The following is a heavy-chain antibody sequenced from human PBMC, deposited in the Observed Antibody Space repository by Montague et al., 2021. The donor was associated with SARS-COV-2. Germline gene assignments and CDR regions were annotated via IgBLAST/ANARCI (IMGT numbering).Heavy chain of an antibody. CDR1: GGSISSSNYY. CDR3: ARDDIVLQGVTKGMDV. D-gene: IGHD3-10*01. V-gene: IGHV4-39*07. CDR2: MYYSGST. J-gene: IGHJ6*02. Sequence: SETLSLTCTVPGGSISSSNYYWGWIRQPPGKGLEWIGNMYYSGSTYYNPSLKSRVPISIDTSKNQFSLKLSSVTAADTAVYYCARDDIVLQGVTKGMDVWGQGTTVTVSS.